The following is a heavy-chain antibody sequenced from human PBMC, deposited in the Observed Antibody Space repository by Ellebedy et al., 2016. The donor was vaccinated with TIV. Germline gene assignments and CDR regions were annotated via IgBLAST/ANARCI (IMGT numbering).Heavy chain of an antibody. CDR2: INPNIGDT. V-gene: IGHV1-2*04. CDR3: ARGMGITTVYYYFAMDV. D-gene: IGHD3-22*01. CDR1: GYTFTDYY. Sequence: AASVKVSCKASGYTFTDYYIHWVRQAPGQGLEWMGWINPNIGDTNYAQKFQGWVTMTWDTSISTAYMELRRLRSEDTAVYYCARGMGITTVYYYFAMDVWGHGTTVTVSS. J-gene: IGHJ6*02.